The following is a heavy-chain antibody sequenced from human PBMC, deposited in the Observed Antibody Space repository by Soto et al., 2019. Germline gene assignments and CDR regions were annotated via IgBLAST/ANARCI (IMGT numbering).Heavy chain of an antibody. V-gene: IGHV1-46*01. D-gene: IGHD3-3*01. Sequence: ASVKVSCKASGYTFTSYYMHWVRQAPGQGLEWMGIINPSGGSTSYAQKLQGRVTMTRDTSTSTVYMELSSLRSEDTAVYYCARAGRDFWSGPTYYYGMDVWGQGTTVTVSS. J-gene: IGHJ6*02. CDR3: ARAGRDFWSGPTYYYGMDV. CDR2: INPSGGST. CDR1: GYTFTSYY.